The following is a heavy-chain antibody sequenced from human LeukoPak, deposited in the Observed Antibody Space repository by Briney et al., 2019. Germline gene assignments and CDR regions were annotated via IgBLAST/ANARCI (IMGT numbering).Heavy chain of an antibody. J-gene: IGHJ5*02. CDR1: GGSISSGGYS. D-gene: IGHD6-19*01. CDR2: IYHSGST. CDR3: ARASQWLGSRWFDP. V-gene: IGHV4-30-2*01. Sequence: SQTLSLTCAVSGGSISSGGYSWSWIRQPPGKGLEWIGYIYHSGSTYYDPSLKSRVTISVDRSKNQFSLKLSSVTAADTAVYYCARASQWLGSRWFDPWGQGTLVTVSS.